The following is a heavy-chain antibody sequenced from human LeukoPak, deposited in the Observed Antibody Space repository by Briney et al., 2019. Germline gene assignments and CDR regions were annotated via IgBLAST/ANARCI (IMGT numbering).Heavy chain of an antibody. CDR2: IYYSGST. V-gene: IGHV4-39*01. Sequence: SETLSLTCTVSSGSISSSSYYWGWIRQPPGKGLECIGSIYYSGSTYYNPSLKSRVTISVDTSKNQFSLKLSSVTAADTAVYYCARQSLFGGPDDYWGQGTLVTVSS. D-gene: IGHD3-16*01. J-gene: IGHJ4*02. CDR3: ARQSLFGGPDDY. CDR1: SGSISSSSYY.